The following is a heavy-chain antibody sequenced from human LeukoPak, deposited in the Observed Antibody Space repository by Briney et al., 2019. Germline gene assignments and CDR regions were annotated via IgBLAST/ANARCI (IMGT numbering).Heavy chain of an antibody. Sequence: GGSLRPSCAASGFTISGYNMHWVRQAPGKGLEWVSSISGSSNFIYYTDSVKGRFTISRDNAKNSLYLQMNSLRADDTAVYYCARVGGELLPLDYWGQGTLVTVSS. D-gene: IGHD1-26*01. CDR1: GFTISGYN. CDR2: ISGSSNFI. V-gene: IGHV3-21*01. CDR3: ARVGGELLPLDY. J-gene: IGHJ4*02.